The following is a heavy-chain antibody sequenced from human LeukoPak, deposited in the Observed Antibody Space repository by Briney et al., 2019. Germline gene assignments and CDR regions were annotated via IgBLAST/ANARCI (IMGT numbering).Heavy chain of an antibody. Sequence: ASVKVSCKAPGYTFTGYYMHWVRQAPGQGLEWMGWINPNSGGTNYAQKFQGRVTMTRDTSISTAYMELRSLRSDDTAVYYCARGDYDSSGPLHFDYWGQGTLVTVSS. J-gene: IGHJ4*02. V-gene: IGHV1-2*02. CDR2: INPNSGGT. D-gene: IGHD3-22*01. CDR1: GYTFTGYY. CDR3: ARGDYDSSGPLHFDY.